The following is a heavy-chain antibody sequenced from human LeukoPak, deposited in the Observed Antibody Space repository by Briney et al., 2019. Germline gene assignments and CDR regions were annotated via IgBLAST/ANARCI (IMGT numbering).Heavy chain of an antibody. CDR1: GFNFRTYG. CDR3: AKDVVGQQWPENY. CDR2: IRYDGSNK. J-gene: IGHJ4*02. V-gene: IGHV3-30*02. Sequence: GGSLRLSCAASGFNFRTYGMHWVRQAPGKGLDWVAFIRYDGSNKDYGDSVKGRFTISRDNSKNTLYLQMNSLRAEDTAVYFCAKDVVGQQWPENYWGQGTLVTVSS. D-gene: IGHD6-19*01.